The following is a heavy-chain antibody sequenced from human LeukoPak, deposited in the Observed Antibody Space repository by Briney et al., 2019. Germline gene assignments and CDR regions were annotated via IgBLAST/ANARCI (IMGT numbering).Heavy chain of an antibody. D-gene: IGHD4-17*01. CDR2: IYSGGST. CDR1: GFTFSSNY. CDR3: AGLDYEAYNWFDP. J-gene: IGHJ5*02. V-gene: IGHV3-53*01. Sequence: TGGSLRLSCAASGFTFSSNYMSWVRQAPGKGLEWVSVIYSGGSTYYSDAVKGRFSISRNNSKNTLYLQRNSLRAEDTAVYYCAGLDYEAYNWFDPWGQGALITVSS.